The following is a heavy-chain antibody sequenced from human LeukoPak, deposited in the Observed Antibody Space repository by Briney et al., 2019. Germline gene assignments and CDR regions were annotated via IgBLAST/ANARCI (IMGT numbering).Heavy chain of an antibody. D-gene: IGHD1-20*01. J-gene: IGHJ4*02. CDR3: AGLPRYNWNEPLDY. CDR2: ISPNSGGT. CDR1: GYTFTDYY. V-gene: IGHV1-2*02. Sequence: GASGKVSCKASGYTFTDYYMHCVRQSPGQGLEWMRWISPNSGGTKYAQKFQGRVTMTRDTSINTAYMELSRLTYDDTAVYYCAGLPRYNWNEPLDYWGQGTLVTVSS.